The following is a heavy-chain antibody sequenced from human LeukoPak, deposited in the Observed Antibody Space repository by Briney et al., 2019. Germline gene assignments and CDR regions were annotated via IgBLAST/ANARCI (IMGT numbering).Heavy chain of an antibody. J-gene: IGHJ3*02. D-gene: IGHD2-15*01. CDR1: GYTFTSYA. CDR3: ARGAPRHCSGGSCYDGAFDI. CDR2: SNAGNGNT. V-gene: IGHV1-3*02. Sequence: SVKVSCKASGYTFTSYAMHWVRQPPGQRREWMEWSNAGNGNTKYSQEFQGRATITRDTSASTAYMELSSLRSEDMAVYYCARGAPRHCSGGSCYDGAFDIWGQGTMVTVSS.